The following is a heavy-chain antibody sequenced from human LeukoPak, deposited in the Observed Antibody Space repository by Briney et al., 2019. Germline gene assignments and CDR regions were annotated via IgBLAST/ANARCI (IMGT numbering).Heavy chain of an antibody. CDR1: GGSISSSSYY. V-gene: IGHV4-61*05. CDR2: IYYSGST. J-gene: IGHJ5*02. Sequence: PSETLSLTCTVSGGSISSSSYYWGWIRQPPGKGLEWIGYIYYSGSTNYNPSLKSRVTISVDTSKNQFSLKPSSVTAADTAVYYCARAYSSSWYWFDPWGQGTLVTVSS. CDR3: ARAYSSSWYWFDP. D-gene: IGHD6-13*01.